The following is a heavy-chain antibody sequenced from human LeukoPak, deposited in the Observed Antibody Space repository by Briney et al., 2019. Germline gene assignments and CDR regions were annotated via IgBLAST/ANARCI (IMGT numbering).Heavy chain of an antibody. V-gene: IGHV3-23*01. D-gene: IGHD7-27*01. Sequence: GGSLRLSCAASGFTFSSYAMSWVRQAPGKGLEWVPAISGSGGSTYYADSVKGRFTISRDNSKNTLYLQMNSLRAEDTAVYYCAGLGINYFDYWGQGTLVTVSS. CDR3: AGLGINYFDY. CDR2: ISGSGGST. CDR1: GFTFSSYA. J-gene: IGHJ4*02.